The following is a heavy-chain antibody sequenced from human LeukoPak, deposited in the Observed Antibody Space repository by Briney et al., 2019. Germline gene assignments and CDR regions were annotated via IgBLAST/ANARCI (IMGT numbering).Heavy chain of an antibody. CDR1: GFTFSSYA. J-gene: IGHJ4*02. D-gene: IGHD6-6*01. CDR3: AKASTSYSSSSPSDY. V-gene: IGHV3-23*01. CDR2: ISGSGGST. Sequence: GGSLRLSCAASGFTFSSYAMSWVRQAPGKGLEWVSAISGSGGSTYNADSVKGRFTISRDNSKNTLYLQMNSLRAEDTAVYYCAKASTSYSSSSPSDYWGQGTLVTVSS.